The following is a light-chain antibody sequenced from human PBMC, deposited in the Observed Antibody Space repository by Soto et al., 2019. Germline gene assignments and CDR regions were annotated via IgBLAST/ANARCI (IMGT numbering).Light chain of an antibody. CDR3: LSYPGSRWV. V-gene: IGLV2-23*02. CDR2: EVD. Sequence: QSALAQPASVSGSPGQSITFSCTGSSSDFGNFNLVSWYQQYPGKAPQLIIYEVDKRPSRVSNRFSGSKSGNTASLTISGLQAEDEADYSCLSYPGSRWVFGGGTKVTVL. J-gene: IGLJ3*02. CDR1: SSDFGNFNL.